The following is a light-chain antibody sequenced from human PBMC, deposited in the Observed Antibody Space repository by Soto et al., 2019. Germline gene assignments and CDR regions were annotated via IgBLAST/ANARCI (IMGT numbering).Light chain of an antibody. CDR3: QQRNNWSWT. V-gene: IGKV3-11*01. CDR2: EGS. J-gene: IGKJ1*01. Sequence: DIVLTQSPATLSLSPGQTATLSCRASESVSSDLACYQQKAGEAPRLLIYEGSNRATGIPTRFSGSGSGTDFTLTISGMEPEDFAVYYCQQRNNWSWTFGQGTKVDIK. CDR1: ESVSSD.